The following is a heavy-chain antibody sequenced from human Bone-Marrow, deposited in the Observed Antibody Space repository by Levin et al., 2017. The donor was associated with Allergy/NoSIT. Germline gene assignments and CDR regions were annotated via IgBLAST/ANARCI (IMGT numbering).Heavy chain of an antibody. D-gene: IGHD4-17*01. CDR3: AKAGTTVMLNYSYMDV. CDR2: LGGSNGKT. V-gene: IGHV3-23*01. Sequence: ASVKVSCTISGFIFSDYAMNWVRQAPGKGLEWVPSLGGSNGKTHYADSVKGRFTVSREYSKNTLFLQMRGLRVEDTAVYYCAKAGTTVMLNYSYMDVWGKGTTVTVSS. CDR1: GFIFSDYA. J-gene: IGHJ6*03.